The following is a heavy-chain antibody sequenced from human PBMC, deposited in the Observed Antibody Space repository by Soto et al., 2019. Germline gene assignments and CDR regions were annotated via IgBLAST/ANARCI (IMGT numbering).Heavy chain of an antibody. D-gene: IGHD5-18*01. CDR2: INAGNGNT. J-gene: IGHJ6*03. Sequence: ASVKVSCKASGYTFTSYAMHWVRQAPGQRLEWMGWINAGNGNTKYSQKFQGRVTITRDTSASTAYMELSSLRSEDTAVYYCARNSEPIQLWLQSGYYMDVWGKGTTVTVSS. CDR1: GYTFTSYA. V-gene: IGHV1-3*01. CDR3: ARNSEPIQLWLQSGYYMDV.